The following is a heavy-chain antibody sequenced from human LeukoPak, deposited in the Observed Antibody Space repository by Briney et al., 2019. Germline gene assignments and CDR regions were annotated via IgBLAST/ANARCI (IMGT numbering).Heavy chain of an antibody. D-gene: IGHD3-16*01. V-gene: IGHV4-39*07. CDR1: GGSISSSSYY. J-gene: IGHJ4*02. CDR2: IYYSGST. Sequence: SETLSLTCTVSGGSISSSSYYWGWIRQPPGKGLEWIGSIYYSGSTYYNPSLKSRVTISVDTSKNQFSLKLSSVTAADTAVHYCATVFPTYYFDYWGQGTLATVSS. CDR3: ATVFPTYYFDY.